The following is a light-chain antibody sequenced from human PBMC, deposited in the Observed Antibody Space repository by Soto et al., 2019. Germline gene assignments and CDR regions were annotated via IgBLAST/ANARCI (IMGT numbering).Light chain of an antibody. J-gene: IGLJ1*01. CDR3: SSYTSRNTYV. CDR1: SSDVGSYNS. CDR2: EVS. Sequence: QSALTQPPSVSGSPGQSVTISRTGTSSDVGSYNSVSWYQQPPGTVPKLMIYEVSNRPSGVPDRFSGSKSGNTASLTISGLQAEDEADYYCSSYTSRNTYVFGTGTKVTVL. V-gene: IGLV2-18*02.